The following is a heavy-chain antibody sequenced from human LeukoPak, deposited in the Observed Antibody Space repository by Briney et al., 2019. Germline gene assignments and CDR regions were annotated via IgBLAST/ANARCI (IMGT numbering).Heavy chain of an antibody. CDR2: IRYDGSNK. Sequence: GRSLRLSCAASGFTFSSYGMHWVRQAPGKGLEWVAFIRYDGSNKYYADSVKGRFTISRDNSKNTLYLQMNSLRAEDTAVYYCASMAAAGTRSAFDIWGQGTMVTVSS. J-gene: IGHJ3*02. CDR3: ASMAAAGTRSAFDI. V-gene: IGHV3-30*02. D-gene: IGHD6-13*01. CDR1: GFTFSSYG.